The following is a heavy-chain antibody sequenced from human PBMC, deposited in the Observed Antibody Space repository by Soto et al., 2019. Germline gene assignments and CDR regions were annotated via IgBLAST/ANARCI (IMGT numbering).Heavy chain of an antibody. CDR1: GYTFTNYG. V-gene: IGHV1-18*01. CDR3: ARSDDFDY. CDR2: VSAYNGNT. Sequence: ASVKVSCKASGYTFTNYGISWVRQAPGQGLEWMGWVSAYNGNTNYAQKVQGRVTMTTDTSTSTAYMEMRSLRSDDTAVYYCARSDDFDYWGQGTLVTVSS. J-gene: IGHJ4*02.